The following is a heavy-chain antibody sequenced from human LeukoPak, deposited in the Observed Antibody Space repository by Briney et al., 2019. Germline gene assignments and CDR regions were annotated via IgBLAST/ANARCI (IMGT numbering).Heavy chain of an antibody. CDR3: ARLQPYSSSSGTDS. CDR1: GFTFTSSA. CDR2: IVVGSGNT. Sequence: ASVKVSCKASGFTFTSSAVQWVRQARGQRLEWIGWIVVGSGNTNYAQKFQGRVTITADESTSTAYMELSSLRSEDTAVYYCARLQPYSSSSGTDSWGQGTLVTVSS. J-gene: IGHJ4*02. V-gene: IGHV1-58*01. D-gene: IGHD6-6*01.